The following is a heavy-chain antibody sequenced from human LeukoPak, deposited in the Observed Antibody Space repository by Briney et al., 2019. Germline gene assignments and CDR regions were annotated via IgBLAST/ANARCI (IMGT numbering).Heavy chain of an antibody. CDR1: GFTFSSYS. CDR2: ISSSSSTI. Sequence: PGGSLRLSCAASGFTFSSYSMNWVRQAPGKGLEWVSYISSSSSTIYYADSVKGRFTISRDNAKNSLYLQMNSLRAEDTAVYYCARDGNFEGRGYSGYERPYYFDYWGQGTLVTVSS. CDR3: ARDGNFEGRGYSGYERPYYFDY. J-gene: IGHJ4*02. V-gene: IGHV3-48*01. D-gene: IGHD5-12*01.